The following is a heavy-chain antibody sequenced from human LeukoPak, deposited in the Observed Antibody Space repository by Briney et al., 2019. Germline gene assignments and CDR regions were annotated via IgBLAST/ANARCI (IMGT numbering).Heavy chain of an antibody. V-gene: IGHV3-30*02. D-gene: IGHD2/OR15-2a*01. CDR3: AKDARSTRGRATTYYFYMDV. CDR2: IRFDGTSK. CDR1: GFTFSSYA. Sequence: PGGSLRLSCAASGFTFSSYAMHWVRQAPGKGLEWVAFIRFDGTSKYYADSVKGRFTISRDNSKNTLYLQMNSLRAEDTAVYYCAKDARSTRGRATTYYFYMDVWGKGTTVTISS. J-gene: IGHJ6*03.